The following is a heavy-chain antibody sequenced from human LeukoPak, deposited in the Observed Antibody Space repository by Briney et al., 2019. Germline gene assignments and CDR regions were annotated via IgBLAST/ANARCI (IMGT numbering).Heavy chain of an antibody. CDR1: GFTFSSYE. J-gene: IGHJ4*02. Sequence: PGGSLRLSCAASGFTFSSYEMNWVRQAPGKGLEWVANIKQDGSEKYYVDSVKGRFTISRDNAKNSLYLQMNSLRAEDTAVYYCARDLTYYYDSSGFGYWGQGTLVTVSS. D-gene: IGHD3-22*01. V-gene: IGHV3-7*01. CDR2: IKQDGSEK. CDR3: ARDLTYYYDSSGFGY.